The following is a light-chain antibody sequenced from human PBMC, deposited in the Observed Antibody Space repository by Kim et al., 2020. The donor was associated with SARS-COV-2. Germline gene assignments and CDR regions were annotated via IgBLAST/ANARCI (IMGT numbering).Light chain of an antibody. CDR3: QQYDNGWT. CDR1: QSISTR. V-gene: IGKV1-5*03. Sequence: DIQMTQSPSTLSASVGDRVTITCRASQSISTRLVWYQQKPGKAPKLLIYLASKLESGVPSRFSGSGSGTEFTLAISSLQPDDLATYYCQQYDNGWTFGQGTKVDIK. J-gene: IGKJ1*01. CDR2: LAS.